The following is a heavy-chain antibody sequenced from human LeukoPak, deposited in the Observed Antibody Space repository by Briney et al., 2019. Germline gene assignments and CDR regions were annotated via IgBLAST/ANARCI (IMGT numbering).Heavy chain of an antibody. V-gene: IGHV1-46*01. J-gene: IGHJ1*01. CDR2: INPSGGST. CDR1: GYTFTSYY. Sequence: ASVKVSCKASGYTFTSYYMYWVRQAPGQGLEWMGIINPSGGSTSCAPKFQGRVNMTRDTSTSTVYMELSSLRSEDTAVYYCAKDYYDSSGYSEYFQHWGQGTLVTVSS. CDR3: AKDYYDSSGYSEYFQH. D-gene: IGHD3-22*01.